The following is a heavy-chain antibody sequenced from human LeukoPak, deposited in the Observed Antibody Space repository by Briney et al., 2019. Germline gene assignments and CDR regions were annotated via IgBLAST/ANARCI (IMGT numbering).Heavy chain of an antibody. V-gene: IGHV4-34*01. D-gene: IGHD3-10*01. CDR1: GGSLSGYY. J-gene: IGHJ5*02. Sequence: KPSETLSLTCAVYGGSLSGYYWSWIRQPPGKGLEWIGEINHSGSTNYNPSLKSRVTISVGTSKNQFSLKLSSVTAADTAVYYCARGGEYYGSGSYRRHEPNWFDPWGQGTLVTVSS. CDR3: ARGGEYYGSGSYRRHEPNWFDP. CDR2: INHSGST.